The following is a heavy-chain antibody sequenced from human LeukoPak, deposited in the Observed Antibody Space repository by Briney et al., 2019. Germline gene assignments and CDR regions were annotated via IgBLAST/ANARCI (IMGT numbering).Heavy chain of an antibody. D-gene: IGHD3-10*01. CDR3: ARGYYYGSESYWHTKRLDP. CDR1: GGTFNSHV. Sequence: SVKVSCKASGGTFNSHVISWLRQAPGQGLEWMGGIIPVFGTASYAEKFQGRVTITTDESTTTAYMEMSSLTSEDTAVYYCARGYYYGSESYWHTKRLDPWGQGTLVTVSS. V-gene: IGHV1-69*05. CDR2: IIPVFGTA. J-gene: IGHJ5*02.